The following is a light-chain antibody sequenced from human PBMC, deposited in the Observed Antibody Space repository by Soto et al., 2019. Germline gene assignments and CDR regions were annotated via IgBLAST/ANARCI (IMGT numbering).Light chain of an antibody. V-gene: IGLV2-23*01. CDR1: SSDVGSYNL. CDR3: CSYAGTNTFV. J-gene: IGLJ1*01. CDR2: EGN. Sequence: QSALTQPASVSGSPGQSITISCTETSSDVGSYNLVSWYQQHPGKAPKLMIYEGNKRPSGVSNRFSGSKSANTASLTISGLQSEDEADHYCCSYAGTNTFVFGTGTKLTVL.